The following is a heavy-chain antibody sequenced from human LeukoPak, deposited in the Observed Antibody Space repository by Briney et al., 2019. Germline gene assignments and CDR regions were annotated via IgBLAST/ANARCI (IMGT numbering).Heavy chain of an antibody. CDR1: GFTFNSYA. D-gene: IGHD2-15*01. CDR3: AMTSSYCSGGSCYYDY. J-gene: IGHJ4*02. V-gene: IGHV3-23*01. CDR2: IGTSAHST. Sequence: PGGSLRLSCAASGFTFNSYAMSWVRQAPGKGLEWVSTIGTSAHSTYYSDSVKGRFTISRDNSKNTLYLQMNSLRADDTAVYYCAMTSSYCSGGSCYYDYWGQGTLVTVSS.